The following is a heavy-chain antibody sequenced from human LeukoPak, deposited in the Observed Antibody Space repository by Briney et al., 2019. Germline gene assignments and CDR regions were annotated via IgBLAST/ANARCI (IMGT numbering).Heavy chain of an antibody. CDR3: AKGVYYYDSSGYSDAFDI. V-gene: IGHV3-9*01. CDR1: GFTFDDYA. CDR2: ISWNSGSI. J-gene: IGHJ3*02. Sequence: GGSLRLSCAASGFTFDDYAMHWVRQAPGKGLEWVSGISWNSGSIGYADSVKGRFTISRDNAKNSLYLQMNSLRAEDAALYYCAKGVYYYDSSGYSDAFDIWGQGTMVTVSS. D-gene: IGHD3-22*01.